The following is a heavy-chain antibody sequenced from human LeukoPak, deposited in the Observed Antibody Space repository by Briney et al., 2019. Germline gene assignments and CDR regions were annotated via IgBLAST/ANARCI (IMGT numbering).Heavy chain of an antibody. CDR3: ARETGSQYCSGGSCYSFNYYFDY. CDR2: ISSSSIYV. J-gene: IGHJ4*02. V-gene: IGHV3-21*01. Sequence: GGSLRLSCAASGFIFSSYSMNWVRQAPGKGLEWVSSISSSSIYVYYVDSVKGRFTISRDNAKNSLYLQMNSLRAEDTAVYYCARETGSQYCSGGSCYSFNYYFDYWGQGTLVTVSS. D-gene: IGHD2-15*01. CDR1: GFIFSSYS.